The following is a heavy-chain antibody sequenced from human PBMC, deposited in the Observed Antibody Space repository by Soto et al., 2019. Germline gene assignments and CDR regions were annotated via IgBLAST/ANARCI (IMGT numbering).Heavy chain of an antibody. V-gene: IGHV3-30-3*01. CDR1: GFTFSSYA. CDR3: ARETAPNYYFDY. D-gene: IGHD5-18*01. J-gene: IGHJ4*02. Sequence: XGSLRLSCAASGFTFSSYAMHWVRQAPGKGLDWVAVISYDGSNKYYADSVKGRFTISRDNSKNTLYLQMNSLRAEDTAVYYCARETAPNYYFDYWGQGTLVTVSS. CDR2: ISYDGSNK.